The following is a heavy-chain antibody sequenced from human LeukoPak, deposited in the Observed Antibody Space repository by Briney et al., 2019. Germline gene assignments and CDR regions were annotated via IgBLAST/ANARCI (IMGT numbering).Heavy chain of an antibody. CDR2: IYPGDSDT. J-gene: IGHJ5*02. V-gene: IGHV5-51*01. D-gene: IGHD3-3*01. CDR3: VRSSGDYDFWTGHENWFDP. Sequence: GESLNISCKGSGYTFNTYWIGWVRQMLGQGLDFMGTIYPGDSDTRYSPSFQGQITIPVDKSISTAFLQWSSLMASDTAMYYCVRSSGDYDFWTGHENWFDPWGRGTLVTVSS. CDR1: GYTFNTYW.